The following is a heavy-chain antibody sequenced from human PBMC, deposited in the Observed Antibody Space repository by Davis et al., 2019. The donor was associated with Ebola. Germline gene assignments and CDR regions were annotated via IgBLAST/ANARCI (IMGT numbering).Heavy chain of an antibody. Sequence: SETLSLTCTVSGGSVSSGGYYWNWIRQPPGKGLEWIGSIYYSGSTYYNPSLKSRVTISVDTSKNQFSLKLSSVTAADTAVYYCASMGTTGSIAARPDYWGQGTLVTVSS. V-gene: IGHV4-39*01. D-gene: IGHD6-6*01. CDR1: GGSVSSGGYY. CDR2: IYYSGST. CDR3: ASMGTTGSIAARPDY. J-gene: IGHJ4*02.